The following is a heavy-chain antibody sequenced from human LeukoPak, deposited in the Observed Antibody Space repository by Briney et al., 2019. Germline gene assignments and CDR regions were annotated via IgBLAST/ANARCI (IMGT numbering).Heavy chain of an antibody. CDR1: DVSFSGYY. CDR3: ARVERIAAAY. V-gene: IGHV4-34*01. J-gene: IGHJ4*02. Sequence: PSETLSLTCAVYDVSFSGYYWSWIRQPPGKGLEWIGEINHSGSTNYNPSLKSRVTISVDTSKNQFSLNLRSATAADAAVYYCARVERIAAAYWGQGTLVTVSS. D-gene: IGHD6-13*01. CDR2: INHSGST.